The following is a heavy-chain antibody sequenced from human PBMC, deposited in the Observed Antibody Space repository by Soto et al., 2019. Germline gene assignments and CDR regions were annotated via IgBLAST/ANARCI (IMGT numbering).Heavy chain of an antibody. V-gene: IGHV3-30-3*01. Sequence: QVQLVESGGGVVQPGRSLRLSCAASGFTFSSYAMHWVRQAPGKGLEWVAIISYHGSNKYYADSVKGRFTMSRDNSKNTLYLQMNSLRAEDTAVYYCARDLGRDGCNWRLSYWGQGTLVTVSS. CDR1: GFTFSSYA. CDR2: ISYHGSNK. D-gene: IGHD7-27*01. J-gene: IGHJ4*02. CDR3: ARDLGRDGCNWRLSY.